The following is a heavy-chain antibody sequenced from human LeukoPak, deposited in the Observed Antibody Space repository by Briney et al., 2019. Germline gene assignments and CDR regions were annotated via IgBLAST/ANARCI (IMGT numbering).Heavy chain of an antibody. CDR1: GYTFTSYG. Sequence: ASVKVSCKASGYTFTSYGISWVRQAPGQGLEWMGWISAYNGNPNYAQKLQGRVTMTTDTSTSTAYMELRSLRSDDTAVYYCARDCQYQLLCEGGLFDYWGQGTLVTVSS. CDR2: ISAYNGNP. V-gene: IGHV1-18*01. J-gene: IGHJ4*02. D-gene: IGHD2-2*01. CDR3: ARDCQYQLLCEGGLFDY.